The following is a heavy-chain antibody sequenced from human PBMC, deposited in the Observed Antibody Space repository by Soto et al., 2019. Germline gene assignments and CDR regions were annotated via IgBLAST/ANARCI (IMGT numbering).Heavy chain of an antibody. J-gene: IGHJ4*02. CDR3: ARAGCGGDCSLEC. CDR1: GYTFTSFY. D-gene: IGHD2-21*02. Sequence: QVQLVQSGAEVKKPGASVKISCKASGYTFTSFYMHWVRQAPGQGPEWMGLINPSGASTTYAQKFQGRVTMTRDTSTTTVYMELSSLRSEDTAVYSCARAGCGGDCSLECWGQGILVTVSS. CDR2: INPSGAST. V-gene: IGHV1-46*01.